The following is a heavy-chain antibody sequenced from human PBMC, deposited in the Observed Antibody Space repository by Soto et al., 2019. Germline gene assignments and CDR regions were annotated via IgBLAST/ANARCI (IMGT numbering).Heavy chain of an antibody. V-gene: IGHV3-21*01. CDR2: ISSSSSYI. J-gene: IGHJ3*02. D-gene: IGHD6-19*01. Sequence: GGSLRLSCAASGFTFSSYSMNWVRQAPGKGLEWVSSISSSSSYIYYADSVKGRFTISRDNAKNSLYLQMNSLRAEDTAVYYCAREPQWLDAFDIWGQGTMVTVSS. CDR1: GFTFSSYS. CDR3: AREPQWLDAFDI.